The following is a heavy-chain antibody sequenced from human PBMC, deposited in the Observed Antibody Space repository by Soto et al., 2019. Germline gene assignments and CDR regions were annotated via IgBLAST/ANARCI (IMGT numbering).Heavy chain of an antibody. V-gene: IGHV3-23*01. CDR1: GFSFSNYA. CDR3: ASGSGGYYYYYMDV. CDR2: ISSSGGTT. Sequence: GGSLRLSCAASGFSFSNYAMTWVRQTPGKGLEWVSTISSSGGTTYYADSVKGRFTISRDNSKNTLFLQMNSLRAEDTAVYYCASGSGGYYYYYMDVWGKGNTVTVSS. D-gene: IGHD1-26*01. J-gene: IGHJ6*03.